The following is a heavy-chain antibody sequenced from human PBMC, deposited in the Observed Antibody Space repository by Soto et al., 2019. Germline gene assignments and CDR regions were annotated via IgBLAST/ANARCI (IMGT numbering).Heavy chain of an antibody. J-gene: IGHJ4*02. V-gene: IGHV4-39*01. CDR2: IYYSGST. CDR1: GGSISRSSYY. Sequence: SETLSLTCTVSGGSISRSSYYWGWIRQPPGKGMEWIGSIYYSGSTYYNTSLKSRVTISVDTSKNQFSLKLSSVTAADTAVYYCARHDYGGFGLWGQGTLVTVSS. D-gene: IGHD4-17*01. CDR3: ARHDYGGFGL.